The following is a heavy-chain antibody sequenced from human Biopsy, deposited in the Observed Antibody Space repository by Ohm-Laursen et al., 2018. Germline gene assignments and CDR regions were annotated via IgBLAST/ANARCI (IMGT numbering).Heavy chain of an antibody. D-gene: IGHD6-13*01. CDR2: VDWDDYK. V-gene: IGHV2-70*04. Sequence: QTLTLTRSFSGFSLSARGMRGSWILQAQGKALEWPARVDWDDYKDYSASLQTKLSISKDTSNDQVVLTVNNVDPADTATYYCARTPILIVSAGLVYRHRRHLQGMDVWGQGIAVTVS. J-gene: IGHJ6*02. CDR3: ARTPILIVSAGLVYRHRRHLQGMDV. CDR1: GFSLSARGMR.